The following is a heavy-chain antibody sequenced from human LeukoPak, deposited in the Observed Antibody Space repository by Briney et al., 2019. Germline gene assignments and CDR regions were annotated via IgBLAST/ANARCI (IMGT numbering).Heavy chain of an antibody. D-gene: IGHD1-14*01. V-gene: IGHV1-69*04. CDR2: IIPTLEVA. CDR3: ARVISGTWLWF. Sequence: SVKVSCKASGGTFSSYAITWVRQAPGLGLEWMGRIIPTLEVANYAQKSQGRVTITADKSTSTAYMELSSLRPEDTAVYYCARVISGTWLWFWGQGTLVTVSS. CDR1: GGTFSSYA. J-gene: IGHJ4*02.